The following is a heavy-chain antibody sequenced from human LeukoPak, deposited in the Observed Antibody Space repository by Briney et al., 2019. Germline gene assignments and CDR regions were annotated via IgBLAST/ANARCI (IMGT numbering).Heavy chain of an antibody. CDR1: GYSFTTCW. D-gene: IGHD5-24*01. CDR2: IYPGDSDT. Sequence: GEYLMTSWKCFGYSFTTCWIGWVPQMPGKGLGVMGIIYPGDSDTIYRPSFQGQVTISADKSISTAYLQWSSLKASDTAMYYCARSEMATVLSQDYWGQGTLVTVSS. V-gene: IGHV5-51*01. J-gene: IGHJ4*02. CDR3: ARSEMATVLSQDY.